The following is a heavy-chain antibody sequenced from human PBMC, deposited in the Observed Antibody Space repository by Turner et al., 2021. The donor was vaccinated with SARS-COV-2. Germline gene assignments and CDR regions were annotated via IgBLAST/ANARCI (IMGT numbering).Heavy chain of an antibody. CDR1: GFTFSNYG. CDR3: AKSGGMYCSGGNCYSSYFDY. D-gene: IGHD2-15*01. V-gene: IGHV3-30*18. Sequence: VQLVESGGGVVQPGRSLRPSCAASGFTFSNYGVHWVRQAPGKGLEWVAVISYDGSNKYYADSVKGRFTISRDNSKNTLYLQMNSLRAEDTAVYYCAKSGGMYCSGGNCYSSYFDYWGQGTLVTVSS. CDR2: ISYDGSNK. J-gene: IGHJ4*02.